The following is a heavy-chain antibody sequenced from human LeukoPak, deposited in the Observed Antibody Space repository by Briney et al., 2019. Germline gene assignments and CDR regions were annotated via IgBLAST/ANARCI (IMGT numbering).Heavy chain of an antibody. J-gene: IGHJ4*02. V-gene: IGHV1-69*05. CDR2: IIPIFGTA. D-gene: IGHD3-10*01. CDR3: ARGSAGGGLDY. CDR1: GCTFGSYA. Sequence: SVKVSCKAYGCTFGSYAISWVRQAPGQGLEWMGGIIPIFGTANYAQKFQGRVTITTDESTSTAYMELSSLRSEDTAVYYCARGSAGGGLDYWGQGTLVTVSS.